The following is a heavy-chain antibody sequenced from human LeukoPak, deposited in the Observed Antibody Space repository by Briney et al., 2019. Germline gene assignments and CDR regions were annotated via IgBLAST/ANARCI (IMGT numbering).Heavy chain of an antibody. Sequence: ASVKVSCTASGYTFTGYYMHWVRQAPGQGLEWMGWINPNSGGTNYAQKFQGRVTMTRDTSISTAYMELSRLRSDDTAVYYCAREAAGSLVGAPGWGQGTLVTVSS. V-gene: IGHV1-2*02. CDR1: GYTFTGYY. D-gene: IGHD6-13*01. J-gene: IGHJ4*02. CDR2: INPNSGGT. CDR3: AREAAGSLVGAPG.